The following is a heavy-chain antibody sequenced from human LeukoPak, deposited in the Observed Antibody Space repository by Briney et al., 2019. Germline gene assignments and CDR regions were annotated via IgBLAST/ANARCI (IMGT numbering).Heavy chain of an antibody. V-gene: IGHV4-34*01. CDR2: IYHSGST. CDR3: ATSVDIVARGTVFDY. D-gene: IGHD5-12*01. Sequence: SETLSLTCAVYGGSFSGYYWSWIRQPPGKGLEWIGSIYHSGSTNYNPSLKSRVTISVDTSKNQFSLKLSSVTAADTAVYYCATSVDIVARGTVFDYWGQGTLVTVSS. J-gene: IGHJ4*02. CDR1: GGSFSGYY.